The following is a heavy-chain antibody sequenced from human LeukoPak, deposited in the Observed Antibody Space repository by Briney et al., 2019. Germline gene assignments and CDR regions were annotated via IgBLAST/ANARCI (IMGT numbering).Heavy chain of an antibody. CDR2: IYYSGST. D-gene: IGHD5-12*01. Sequence: SETLSLTCTASGGSITSYYWSWIRQPPGKGLAWVGYIYYSGSTNYNPSLKSRVTISLDTSKNQFSLKLSSVTAADTAVYYCARVSGYDWESFYDYWGQGTLVTVSS. CDR3: ARVSGYDWESFYDY. J-gene: IGHJ4*02. V-gene: IGHV4-59*01. CDR1: GGSITSYY.